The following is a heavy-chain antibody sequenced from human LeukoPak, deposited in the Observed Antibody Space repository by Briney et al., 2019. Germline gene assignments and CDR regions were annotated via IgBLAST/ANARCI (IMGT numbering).Heavy chain of an antibody. Sequence: GGSLRLSCAASGFTFSSYAMSWVRQAPGKGLEWVSAISGSGGSTYYAVSVKGRFTISRDNSNNTLYLQMNSLRAEDTAVYYCSKADPLFPQHWGQGTLVTVSS. CDR1: GFTFSSYA. J-gene: IGHJ1*01. V-gene: IGHV3-23*01. CDR2: ISGSGGST. D-gene: IGHD3-10*01. CDR3: SKADPLFPQH.